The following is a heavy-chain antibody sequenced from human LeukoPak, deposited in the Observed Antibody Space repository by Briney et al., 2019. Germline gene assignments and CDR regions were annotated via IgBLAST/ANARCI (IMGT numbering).Heavy chain of an antibody. D-gene: IGHD3-22*01. Sequence: GGSLRLSCTASRFTFSDYGMHWVRQPPGKGLEWVAIIWYDGSNKTYEDSVKGRFTISRDNSKDTLYLQMNSLRAEDTAVYYCARGVDYYENSGTIDYWGQGTLVTVSS. CDR2: IWYDGSNK. CDR3: ARGVDYYENSGTIDY. V-gene: IGHV3-33*01. J-gene: IGHJ4*02. CDR1: RFTFSDYG.